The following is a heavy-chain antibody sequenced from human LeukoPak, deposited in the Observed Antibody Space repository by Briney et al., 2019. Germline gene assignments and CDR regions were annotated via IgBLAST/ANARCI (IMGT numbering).Heavy chain of an antibody. Sequence: PSETLSLTCTVSGVSISRYYWSWIRQPAGKGLEWIGRIYSSGSTTYNPSLKSRVTMSIDTSKNQFSLKLSFVTDADTAVYYCARDSGTTGEVKFDPWGQGTLVTVSS. J-gene: IGHJ5*02. CDR1: GVSISRYY. D-gene: IGHD3-10*01. CDR3: ARDSGTTGEVKFDP. CDR2: IYSSGST. V-gene: IGHV4-4*07.